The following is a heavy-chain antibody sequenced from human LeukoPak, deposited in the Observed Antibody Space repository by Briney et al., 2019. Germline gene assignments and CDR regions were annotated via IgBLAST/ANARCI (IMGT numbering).Heavy chain of an antibody. CDR1: GGSISSYY. J-gene: IGHJ4*02. D-gene: IGHD2-2*01. CDR3: ARGMSGQGYCSSTSCYPGPYFDY. CDR2: IYYTGST. Sequence: SETLSLTCTVSGGSISSYYWSWIRQPPGKGLERIGYIYYTGSTNYNPSLKSRVTISVDTSKNQFSLKLSSVTAADTAVYYCARGMSGQGYCSSTSCYPGPYFDYWGQGTLVTVSS. V-gene: IGHV4-59*01.